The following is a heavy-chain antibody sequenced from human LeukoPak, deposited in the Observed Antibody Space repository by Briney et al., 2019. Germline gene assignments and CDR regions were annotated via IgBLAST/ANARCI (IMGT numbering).Heavy chain of an antibody. CDR1: GVSISSYM. V-gene: IGHV4-59*01. D-gene: IGHD3-22*01. CDR2: IYYSGST. CDR3: ARLAADSSGYYYPFDY. Sequence: SETLSLTCTVSGVSISSYMWSWIRQPPGKGLEWIGYIYYSGSTNYNPSLKSRVTISLDTSKNQFSLKLSSVTAAGTAVYYCARLAADSSGYYYPFDYWGQGTLVTVSS. J-gene: IGHJ4*02.